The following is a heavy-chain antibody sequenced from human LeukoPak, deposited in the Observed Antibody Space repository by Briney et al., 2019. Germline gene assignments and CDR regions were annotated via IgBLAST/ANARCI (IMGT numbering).Heavy chain of an antibody. Sequence: GGSLRLSCAASGFTFSSYSMNWVRQAPGTGLEWVSSISSSSSYIYYADSVKGRFTISRDNAKNSLYLQMNSLRAEDTAVYYCARVSGYSSGWYDYWGQGTLVTVSS. CDR3: ARVSGYSSGWYDY. CDR1: GFTFSSYS. V-gene: IGHV3-21*01. J-gene: IGHJ4*02. D-gene: IGHD6-19*01. CDR2: ISSSSSYI.